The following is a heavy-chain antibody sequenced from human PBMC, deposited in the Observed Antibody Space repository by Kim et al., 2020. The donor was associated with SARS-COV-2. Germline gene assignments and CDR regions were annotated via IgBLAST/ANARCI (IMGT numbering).Heavy chain of an antibody. CDR1: GGSISSSSYY. D-gene: IGHD6-6*01. CDR2: IYYSGST. J-gene: IGHJ5*02. V-gene: IGHV4-39*07. Sequence: SETLSLTCTVSGGSISSSSYYWGWIRQPPGKGLEWIGSIYYSGSTYYNPSLKSRVTISVDTSKNQFSLKLSSVTAADTAVYYCARDVGGWQLGSTNWFDPWGQGTLVTVSS. CDR3: ARDVGGWQLGSTNWFDP.